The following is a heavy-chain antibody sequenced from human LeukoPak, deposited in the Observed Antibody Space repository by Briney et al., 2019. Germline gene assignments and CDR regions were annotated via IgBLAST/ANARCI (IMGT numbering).Heavy chain of an antibody. D-gene: IGHD3-16*01. V-gene: IGHV3-23*01. CDR1: GFTFSSYW. CDR2: INDNGDGT. CDR3: AKGLRTGVGPYMGYHYYMDV. Sequence: GGSLRLSCAASGFTFSSYWMSWVRRAPGKGLKWVSTINDNGDGTYYADSVKGRFTISRDNSYNTVSLQMNSLRDEDTGVYYCAKGLRTGVGPYMGYHYYMDVWGKGATVSVSS. J-gene: IGHJ6*03.